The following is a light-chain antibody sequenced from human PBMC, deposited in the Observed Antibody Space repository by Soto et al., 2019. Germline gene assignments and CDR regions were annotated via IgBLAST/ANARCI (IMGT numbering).Light chain of an antibody. CDR3: QQCRNWPLT. Sequence: EIVMTQSPATLSVSPGEGATLSCKASQNVYNNLAWYQQRPGQPPRLLIYDASTRATGISARFSGSGYGTEFTLTISSLQSEDFAVYFCQQCRNWPLTFGGGTKGDIK. V-gene: IGKV3-15*01. CDR1: QNVYNN. J-gene: IGKJ4*01. CDR2: DAS.